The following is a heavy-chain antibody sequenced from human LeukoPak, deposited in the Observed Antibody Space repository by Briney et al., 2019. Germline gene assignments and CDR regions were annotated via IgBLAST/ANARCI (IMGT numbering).Heavy chain of an antibody. D-gene: IGHD3-10*01. Sequence: PSETLSLTCTVSGGSISSSSYYRGWIRQPPGKGLEWIGSIYYSGSTYYNPSLKSRVTISVDTSKNQFSLKLSSVTAADTAVYYCARGGSGILDYWGQGTLVTVSS. CDR2: IYYSGST. CDR1: GGSISSSSYY. J-gene: IGHJ4*02. CDR3: ARGGSGILDY. V-gene: IGHV4-39*07.